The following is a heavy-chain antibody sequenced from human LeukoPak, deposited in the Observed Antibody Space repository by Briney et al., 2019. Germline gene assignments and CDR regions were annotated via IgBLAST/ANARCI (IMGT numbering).Heavy chain of an antibody. CDR1: GFTFSSCG. CDR3: ARPYSSGWYHYYGMDV. D-gene: IGHD6-19*01. V-gene: IGHV3-33*01. Sequence: GGSLRLSCAASGFTFSSCGMHWVSQAPDKGLEWVVVIWYDRSNKYYADSVKGRFTISRDNSKNTLYLQMNSLRAEGTAVYYCARPYSSGWYHYYGMDVWGQGTTVTVSS. J-gene: IGHJ6*02. CDR2: IWYDRSNK.